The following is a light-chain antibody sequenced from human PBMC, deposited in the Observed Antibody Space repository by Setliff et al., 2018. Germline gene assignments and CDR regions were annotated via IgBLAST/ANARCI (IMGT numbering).Light chain of an antibody. Sequence: SALAQPASVSGSPGQSITISCTGTTSDIGIFNHVSWYQQHPGKAPKLMLFEVFKRPSGVSDRFSGSKSGNTASLTISGLQAGDEADYYCCSYSGSSTLVFGGGTKVTVL. J-gene: IGLJ3*02. V-gene: IGLV2-23*02. CDR3: CSYSGSSTLV. CDR2: EVF. CDR1: TSDIGIFNH.